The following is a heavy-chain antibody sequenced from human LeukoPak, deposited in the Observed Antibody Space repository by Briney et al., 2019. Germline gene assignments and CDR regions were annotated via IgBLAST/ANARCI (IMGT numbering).Heavy chain of an antibody. D-gene: IGHD1-14*01. Sequence: PSETLSLTYTVSGGSISSYYWSWIRQPPGKGLEWIGYIYYSGSTNYNPSLKSRVTISVDTSKNQFSLKLSSVTAADTAVYYCARNPEYYMDVWGKGTTVPISS. V-gene: IGHV4-59*01. J-gene: IGHJ6*03. CDR2: IYYSGST. CDR1: GGSISSYY. CDR3: ARNPEYYMDV.